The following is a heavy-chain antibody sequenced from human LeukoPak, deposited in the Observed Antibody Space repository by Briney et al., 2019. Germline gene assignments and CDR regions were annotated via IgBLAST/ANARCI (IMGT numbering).Heavy chain of an antibody. Sequence: SETLSLTCTVSGGSISSYYWGWIRQPPGKGLEWIGSIYYSGSTYYNPSLKSRVTISVDTSKNQFSLKLSSVTAADTAVYYCARHLGYCSSTSCYLYYYYYMDVWGKGTTVTVSS. CDR3: ARHLGYCSSTSCYLYYYYYMDV. V-gene: IGHV4-39*01. D-gene: IGHD2-2*01. CDR1: GGSISSYY. J-gene: IGHJ6*03. CDR2: IYYSGST.